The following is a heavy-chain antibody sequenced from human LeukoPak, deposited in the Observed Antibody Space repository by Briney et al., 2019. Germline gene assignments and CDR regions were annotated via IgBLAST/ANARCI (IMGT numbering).Heavy chain of an antibody. CDR1: GFTFSSYG. CDR3: AKAPFWSGYYYYYYMDV. CDR2: IRYDGSNK. Sequence: PGGSLRLSCAASGFTFSSYGMHWVRQAPGKGLEWVAFIRYDGSNKYYADSVKGRFTISRDNSKNTLYLQMNSLRAEDTAVYYCAKAPFWSGYYYYYYMDVWGKGITVTVSS. D-gene: IGHD3-3*01. V-gene: IGHV3-30*02. J-gene: IGHJ6*03.